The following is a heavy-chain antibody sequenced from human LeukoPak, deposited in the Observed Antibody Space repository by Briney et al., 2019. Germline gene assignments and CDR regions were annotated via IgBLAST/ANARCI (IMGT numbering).Heavy chain of an antibody. CDR2: INSDGSST. V-gene: IGHV3-74*01. J-gene: IGHJ6*02. CDR3: ARDLPLYYYGMDV. CDR1: GFTFSSYA. D-gene: IGHD5/OR15-5a*01. Sequence: GGSLRLSCAASGFTFSSYAMSWVRQAPGKGLVWVSRINSDGSSTSYADSVKGRFTISRDNAKNTLYLQMNSLRAEDTAVYYCARDLPLYYYGMDVWGQGTTVTVSS.